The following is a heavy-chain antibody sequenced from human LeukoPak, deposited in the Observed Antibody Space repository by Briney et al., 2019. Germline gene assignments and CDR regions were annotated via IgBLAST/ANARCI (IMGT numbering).Heavy chain of an antibody. D-gene: IGHD6-19*01. CDR3: ARDRHSGGWPNWFDP. J-gene: IGHJ5*02. Sequence: SETLSLTCTVSGGSISSYYWSWIRQPPGKGLEWIGYIYYSGSTNYNPSLKSRVTISVDTSKNQFSLKLSSVTAADTAVYYCARDRHSGGWPNWFDPWGQGTLVTVSS. CDR1: GGSISSYY. V-gene: IGHV4-59*01. CDR2: IYYSGST.